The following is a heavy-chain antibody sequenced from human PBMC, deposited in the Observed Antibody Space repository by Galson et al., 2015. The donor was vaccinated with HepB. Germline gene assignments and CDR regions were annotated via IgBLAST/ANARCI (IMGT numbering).Heavy chain of an antibody. D-gene: IGHD6-19*01. Sequence: SVKVSCKASGGTFSSYAISWVRQAPGQGLEWMGGIIPIFGTANYAQKFQGRVTITADESTSTAYMELSSLRSEDTAVYYCARGTRYSSGWYEEDYYYYYGMDVWGQGTTVTVSS. CDR1: GGTFSSYA. J-gene: IGHJ6*02. CDR2: IIPIFGTA. V-gene: IGHV1-69*13. CDR3: ARGTRYSSGWYEEDYYYYYGMDV.